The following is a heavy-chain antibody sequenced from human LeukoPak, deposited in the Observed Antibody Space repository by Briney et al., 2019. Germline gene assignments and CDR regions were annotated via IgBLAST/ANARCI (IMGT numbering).Heavy chain of an antibody. Sequence: SETLSLTCTVSGVSITSSSYFWGWLRQPPGKGLEWIASIYYSGSTYYNPSLKSRVTISVDTSKTQFSLKLSSVTAADTAVYYCARFLASPDMGVTGPFDFWGQGALVTVSS. CDR3: ARFLASPDMGVTGPFDF. CDR1: GVSITSSSYF. J-gene: IGHJ4*02. V-gene: IGHV4-39*07. CDR2: IYYSGST. D-gene: IGHD3-9*01.